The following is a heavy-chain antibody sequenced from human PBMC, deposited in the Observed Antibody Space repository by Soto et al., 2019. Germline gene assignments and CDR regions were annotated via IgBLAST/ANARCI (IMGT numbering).Heavy chain of an antibody. CDR2: ISSSGSTI. Sequence: GGSLRLSCAASGFTFSDYYMSWIRQAPGKGLEWVSYISSSGSTIYYADSVKGRFTISRDNAKNSLYLQMNSLRAEDTAVYYCARDFWSGYYPPPGKNNYYYYYMDVRGKGTTVTVSS. D-gene: IGHD3-3*01. J-gene: IGHJ6*03. CDR3: ARDFWSGYYPPPGKNNYYYYYMDV. V-gene: IGHV3-11*01. CDR1: GFTFSDYY.